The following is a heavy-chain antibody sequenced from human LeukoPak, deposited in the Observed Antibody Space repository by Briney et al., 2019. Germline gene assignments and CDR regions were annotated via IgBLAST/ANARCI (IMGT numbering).Heavy chain of an antibody. CDR1: GFTFSSYS. J-gene: IGHJ4*02. D-gene: IGHD3-22*01. CDR3: ARVSAPYYDSSGYADY. V-gene: IGHV3-21*04. CDR2: ISSSSSYI. Sequence: GGSLRLSCAASGFTFSSYSMNWVRQAPGKGLEWVSSISSSSSYIYYADSVKGRFTISRDNSKNTLYLQMNSLRAEDTAVYYCARVSAPYYDSSGYADYWGQGTLVTVSS.